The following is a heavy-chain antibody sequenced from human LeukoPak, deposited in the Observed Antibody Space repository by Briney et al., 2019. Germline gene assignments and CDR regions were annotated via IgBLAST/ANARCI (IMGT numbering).Heavy chain of an antibody. CDR2: INPSGGST. CDR3: ARVGYYDSSGYYGFDY. V-gene: IGHV1-46*01. J-gene: IGHJ4*02. D-gene: IGHD3-22*01. Sequence: ASVKVSCKASGYTFTSYGISWVRQAPGQELEWMGIINPSGGSTSYAQKFQGRVTMTRDTSTSTVYMELSSLRSEDTAVYYCARVGYYDSSGYYGFDYWGQGTLVTVSS. CDR1: GYTFTSYG.